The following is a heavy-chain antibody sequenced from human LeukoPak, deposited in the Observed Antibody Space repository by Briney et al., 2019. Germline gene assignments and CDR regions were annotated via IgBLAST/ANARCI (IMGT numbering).Heavy chain of an antibody. J-gene: IGHJ4*02. Sequence: PSETLSLTCTVSGGSISSGDYYWSWIRQPPGKGLEWVSSINPSSGNTYYADSVKGRFTISGDNSKNTLYLQMNSLRAEDTAVYYCAKEHMAAAVYYFDYWGQGTLVTVSS. D-gene: IGHD2-15*01. CDR1: GGSISSGDYY. V-gene: IGHV3-23*01. CDR3: AKEHMAAAVYYFDY. CDR2: INPSSGNT.